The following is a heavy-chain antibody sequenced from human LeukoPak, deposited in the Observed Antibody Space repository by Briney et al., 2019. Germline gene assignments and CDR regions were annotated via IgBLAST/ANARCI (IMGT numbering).Heavy chain of an antibody. CDR1: GFTFSTYN. J-gene: IGHJ4*02. CDR2: IWSDGSYK. Sequence: GGSLRLSCAASGFTFSTYNMHWVRQAPGKGLEWVALIWSDGSYKYYADSVMGRFTISRDNSKNTLYLQMNSLRAEDTAVYYCARDAATVTGTTEGPDYWGQGTLVTVSS. CDR3: ARDAATVTGTTEGPDY. D-gene: IGHD1-20*01. V-gene: IGHV3-33*01.